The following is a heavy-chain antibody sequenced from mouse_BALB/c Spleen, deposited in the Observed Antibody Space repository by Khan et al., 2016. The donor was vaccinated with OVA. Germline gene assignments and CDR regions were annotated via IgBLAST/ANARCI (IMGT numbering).Heavy chain of an antibody. CDR2: MIYTGYT. CDR1: GVFIIRGY. V-gene: IGHV3-8*02. Sequence: VQLKEPGPSLVKPSQTLSLTCSVTGVFIIRGYWRWIRQFPGNTLEYMGYMIYTGYTYYNPSLKRRISITRPSSRNLYYRQLNSVTTSDTDSSYCAGSTYVCAFVYWSQGTLVTVSA. D-gene: IGHD1-1*02. CDR3: AGSTYVCAFVY. J-gene: IGHJ3*01.